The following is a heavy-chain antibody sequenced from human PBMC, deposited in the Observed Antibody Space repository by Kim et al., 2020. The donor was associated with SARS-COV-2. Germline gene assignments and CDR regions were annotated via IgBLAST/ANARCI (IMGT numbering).Heavy chain of an antibody. D-gene: IGHD2-15*01. Sequence: ASVKVSCKASGYTFTSYYMHWVRQAPGQGLEWMGIINPSGGSTSYAQKFQGRVTMTRDTSTSTVYMELSSLRSEDTAVYYCARSMMGGRRVVAATRRVAFDIWGRGTMVTVSS. J-gene: IGHJ3*02. CDR3: ARSMMGGRRVVAATRRVAFDI. CDR1: GYTFTSYY. V-gene: IGHV1-46*01. CDR2: INPSGGST.